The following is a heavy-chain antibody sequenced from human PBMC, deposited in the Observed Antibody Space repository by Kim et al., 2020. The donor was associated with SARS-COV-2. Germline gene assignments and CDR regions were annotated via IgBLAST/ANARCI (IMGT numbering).Heavy chain of an antibody. J-gene: IGHJ5*02. CDR1: GYTLSEFS. V-gene: IGHV1-24*01. Sequence: ASVKVSCKVSGYTLSEFSMHWVRQAPGKGLEWMGSFDPEDGEAVYAQKFQGRVSMTEDTSTDTAYMELSSLRSEDTAVYYCAADGASCTLCLAPWGQGTLVTVSA. CDR2: FDPEDGEA. CDR3: AADGASCTLCLAP. D-gene: IGHD1-26*01.